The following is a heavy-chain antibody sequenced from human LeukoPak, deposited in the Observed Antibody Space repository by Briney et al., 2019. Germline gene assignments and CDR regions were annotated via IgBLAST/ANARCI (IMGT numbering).Heavy chain of an antibody. CDR2: INHSGGT. J-gene: IGHJ5*02. CDR3: ARVVEGYFDWFED. Sequence: SETLSLTCSVSGGSISGYYWSWIRQPPGKGLEWIGEINHSGGTNYNPSLKSRVTISVDTSKNQFSLKLSSVTAADTAVYYCARVVEGYFDWFEDWGQGTLVTVSS. V-gene: IGHV4-34*01. CDR1: GGSISGYY. D-gene: IGHD3-9*01.